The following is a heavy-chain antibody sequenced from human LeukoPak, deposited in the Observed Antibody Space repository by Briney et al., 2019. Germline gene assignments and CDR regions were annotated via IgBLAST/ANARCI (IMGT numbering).Heavy chain of an antibody. V-gene: IGHV3-48*01. J-gene: IGHJ4*02. CDR3: ARGRPQYYYDSSGTFDY. CDR2: ISSSSSTI. Sequence: GGSLRLSCAASGFTFSSYSMNWVRQAPGKGLEWVSSISSSSSTIYYADSVKGRFTISRDNAKNSLYLQMNSLRAEDTAVYYCARGRPQYYYDSSGTFDYWGQGTLVTVSS. D-gene: IGHD3-22*01. CDR1: GFTFSSYS.